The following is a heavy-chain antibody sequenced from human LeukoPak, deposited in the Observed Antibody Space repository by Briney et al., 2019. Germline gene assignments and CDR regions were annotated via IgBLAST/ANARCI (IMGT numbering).Heavy chain of an antibody. CDR1: GVTFTSYA. CDR3: AKSFSSGWSD. Sequence: VGSLRLSCAASGVTFTSYAMSWGRQAPGKGLEWVSAISGSGGSPYYADSVKGRFTISRDNSKNTLYMQMNSLRAEDTAVYYCAKSFSSGWSDWGQGTLVTVSS. D-gene: IGHD6-19*01. V-gene: IGHV3-23*01. J-gene: IGHJ1*01. CDR2: ISGSGGSP.